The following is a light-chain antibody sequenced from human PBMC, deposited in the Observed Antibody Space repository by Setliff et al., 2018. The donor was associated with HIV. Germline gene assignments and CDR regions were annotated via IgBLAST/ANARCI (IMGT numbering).Light chain of an antibody. Sequence: QSVLTQPASVSGSPGQSIAISCTGTSSDIGGYNFISWYQQHPGKAPKLILYDVAQRPSGVSDRFSGSKSGNTASLTISGLQTEDEADYSCSSYTSSSTYVFGTGTKFTVL. CDR2: DVA. CDR3: SSYTSSSTYV. V-gene: IGLV2-14*03. J-gene: IGLJ1*01. CDR1: SSDIGGYNF.